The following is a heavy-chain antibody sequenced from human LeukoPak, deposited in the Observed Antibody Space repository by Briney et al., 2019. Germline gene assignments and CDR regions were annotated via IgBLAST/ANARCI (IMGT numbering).Heavy chain of an antibody. CDR3: ARGGGGYCSSTSCYMDY. CDR1: GYTFTGYY. J-gene: IGHJ4*02. Sequence: ASVKVSCKASGYTFTGYYMHWVRQAPGQGLEWMEWINPNSGGTNYAQKFQGWVTMTRDTSISTAYMELSRLRSDDTAVYYCARGGGGYCSSTSCYMDYWGQGALVTVSS. CDR2: INPNSGGT. V-gene: IGHV1-2*04. D-gene: IGHD2-2*01.